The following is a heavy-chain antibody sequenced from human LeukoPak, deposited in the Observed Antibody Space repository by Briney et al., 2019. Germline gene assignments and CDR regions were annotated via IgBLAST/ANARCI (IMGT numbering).Heavy chain of an antibody. CDR2: ISSSSSYI. CDR1: GFTFSSYS. D-gene: IGHD5-24*01. Sequence: GGSLRLSCAASGFTFSSYSMNWVRQAPGKGLEWVSSISSSSSYIYYADSVKGRFTISRDNAKNTLYLQMNSLRAEDTAVYYCAREMATIMDYWGQGTLVTVSS. J-gene: IGHJ4*02. CDR3: AREMATIMDY. V-gene: IGHV3-21*01.